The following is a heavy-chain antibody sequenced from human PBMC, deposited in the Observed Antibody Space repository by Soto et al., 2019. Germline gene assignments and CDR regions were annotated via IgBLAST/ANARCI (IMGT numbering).Heavy chain of an antibody. CDR3: AKDSDGGSYYNGLDV. Sequence: EMQLVESGGRLVQPGGSLRLACAASGFTFSSYAMNWVRQAPGKGLEWVTGISGGGSSSYFADSVKGRFTISRDNSKNTLYLQMDRLSAEDTAVYYCAKDSDGGSYYNGLDVWGQGTTVVVSS. CDR1: GFTFSSYA. V-gene: IGHV3-23*04. D-gene: IGHD1-26*01. CDR2: ISGGGSSS. J-gene: IGHJ6*02.